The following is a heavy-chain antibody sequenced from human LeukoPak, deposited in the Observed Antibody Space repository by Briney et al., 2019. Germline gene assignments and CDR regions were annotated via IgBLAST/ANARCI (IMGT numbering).Heavy chain of an antibody. J-gene: IGHJ4*02. CDR3: ARPYDTRGYFPDY. V-gene: IGHV3-21*01. CDR1: GFTFSSYA. D-gene: IGHD3-22*01. Sequence: SGRSLRLSCAASGFTFSSYAMNWVRQAPGKGLEWVSSISRGSDHVFYADSMKGRFTISRDNAKNSLYLQMNSLGAEDTAVYYCARPYDTRGYFPDYWGQGTLVTVSS. CDR2: ISRGSDHV.